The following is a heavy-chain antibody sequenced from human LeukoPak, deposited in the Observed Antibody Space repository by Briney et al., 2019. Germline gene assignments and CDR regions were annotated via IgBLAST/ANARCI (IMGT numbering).Heavy chain of an antibody. J-gene: IGHJ4*02. CDR1: GFTFSRYG. CDR3: AKGDPYGSGSYPVDY. V-gene: IGHV3-30*18. CDR2: ISYDGSNK. D-gene: IGHD3-10*01. Sequence: GGSLRLSCAASGFTFSRYGMHWVRQGSGKGLEWVALISYDGSNKYYADSVKGRFTISRDNSKNTLYLQMNSLRPEDTAVYYCAKGDPYGSGSYPVDYWGQGTLVTVSS.